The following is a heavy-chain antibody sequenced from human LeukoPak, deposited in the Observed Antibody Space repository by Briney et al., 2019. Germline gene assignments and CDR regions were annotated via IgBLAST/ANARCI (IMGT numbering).Heavy chain of an antibody. J-gene: IGHJ6*02. CDR3: AKDQGSSSGYYYYYGMDV. Sequence: PGRSLRLSCAASGFTFSSYGMHWVRQAPGKGLEWVAVISYDGSNKYYADSVKGRFTISRDNSKNTLYLQMNSLRAEDTAVYYCAKDQGSSSGYYYYYGMDVWGQGTTVTVPS. V-gene: IGHV3-30*18. CDR1: GFTFSSYG. D-gene: IGHD6-6*01. CDR2: ISYDGSNK.